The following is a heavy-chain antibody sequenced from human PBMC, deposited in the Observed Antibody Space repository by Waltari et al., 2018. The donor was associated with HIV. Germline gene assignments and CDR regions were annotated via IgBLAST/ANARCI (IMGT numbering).Heavy chain of an antibody. Sequence: EVQLVESGGGLVKPGGSLRLSCVASGFTFNTFSMKRVRQAPGKGLEGVSSISSTMSFIDDADSVKGRFTISSDNAKNSLYLQINNLRAEDTAVYYCASEDFWSGPHYWGQGTLVTVSS. D-gene: IGHD3-3*01. J-gene: IGHJ4*02. CDR2: ISSTMSFI. CDR1: GFTFNTFS. CDR3: ASEDFWSGPHY. V-gene: IGHV3-21*01.